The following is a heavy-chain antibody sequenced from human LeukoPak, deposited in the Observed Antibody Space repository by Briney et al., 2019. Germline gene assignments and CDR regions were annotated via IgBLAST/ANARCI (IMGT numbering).Heavy chain of an antibody. CDR1: GYTFTSYD. V-gene: IGHV1-8*01. J-gene: IGHJ6*02. CDR3: ARDADSSGWYVNYYYYGMDV. CDR2: MNPNSGNT. Sequence: GASVKVSCKASGYTFTSYDINWVRQATGQGLEWMGWMNPNSGNTGYAQKFQGRVTMTRNTSISTAYMELSSLRSEDTAVYYCARDADSSGWYVNYYYYGMDVWGQGTTVTVSS. D-gene: IGHD6-19*01.